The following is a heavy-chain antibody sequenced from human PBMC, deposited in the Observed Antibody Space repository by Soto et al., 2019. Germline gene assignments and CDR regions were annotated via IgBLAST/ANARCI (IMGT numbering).Heavy chain of an antibody. CDR1: GFTFTNYA. Sequence: GGSLRLSCAASGFTFTNYAMTWVRQSPGKGLQWVSGISATGGLKYYADSVQGRFTISRDNSRNTLYLQMDNLRDEDTAIYYCAREVGAPSGWLDPWGQGTQVTVSS. CDR3: AREVGAPSGWLDP. V-gene: IGHV3-23*01. J-gene: IGHJ5*02. CDR2: ISATGGLK. D-gene: IGHD1-26*01.